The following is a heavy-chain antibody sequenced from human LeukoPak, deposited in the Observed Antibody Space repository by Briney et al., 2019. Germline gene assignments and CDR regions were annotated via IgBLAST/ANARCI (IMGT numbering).Heavy chain of an antibody. Sequence: ASVKVSCKASGYTFIGYYLHWVRQAPGHGLEWMGWINPNSGGTNYAQKFLGRVTMTRDTSITTDYMELSGLRSDDTAVYYCARVQWQQLVDYWGQGTLVTVSS. CDR2: INPNSGGT. V-gene: IGHV1-2*02. CDR3: ARVQWQQLVDY. J-gene: IGHJ4*02. D-gene: IGHD6-13*01. CDR1: GYTFIGYY.